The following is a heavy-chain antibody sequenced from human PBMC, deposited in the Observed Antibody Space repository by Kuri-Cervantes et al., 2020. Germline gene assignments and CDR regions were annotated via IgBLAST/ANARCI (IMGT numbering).Heavy chain of an antibody. D-gene: IGHD6-13*01. Sequence: GGSLRLSCKCSGYSFTSYWIGWVRQMPGKGLEWMGIIYPSDSETRYGPSFQGQVTISVDKSISTAYLQWSSLKASDTAMYYCVSIAAAGTRYDAFDIWGQGTMVTVSS. CDR3: VSIAAAGTRYDAFDI. CDR2: IYPSDSET. J-gene: IGHJ3*02. V-gene: IGHV5-51*01. CDR1: GYSFTSYW.